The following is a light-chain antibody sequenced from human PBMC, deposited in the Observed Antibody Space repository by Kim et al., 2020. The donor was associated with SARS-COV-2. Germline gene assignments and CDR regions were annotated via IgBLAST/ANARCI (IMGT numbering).Light chain of an antibody. V-gene: IGLV1-44*01. J-gene: IGLJ3*02. CDR1: SSNIGKNT. Sequence: GQRVTIACSGSSSNIGKNTVNWFQQLPGTAPKHLISAYDQRASGIPDRFSGSESGTSASLAISGLQSEDEADYYCAAWDDSLSSPVFGGGTQLTVL. CDR2: AYD. CDR3: AAWDDSLSSPV.